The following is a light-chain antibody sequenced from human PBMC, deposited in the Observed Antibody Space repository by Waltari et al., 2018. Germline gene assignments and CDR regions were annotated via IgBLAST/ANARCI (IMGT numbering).Light chain of an antibody. J-gene: IGKJ1*01. V-gene: IGKV3-15*01. CDR3: QQYNNWPGT. CDR2: GAS. CDR1: QSVSSG. Sequence: ETVMTQSPATLSVSPGERATLSCRASQSVSSGLAWYQQKPGQAPRLLSYGASTRATGSPARFSGSGSGTEFTLTISSLQSEDFAVYYCQQYNNWPGTFGQGTKVEIK.